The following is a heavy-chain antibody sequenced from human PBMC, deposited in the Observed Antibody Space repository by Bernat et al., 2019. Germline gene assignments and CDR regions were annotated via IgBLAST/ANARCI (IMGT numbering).Heavy chain of an antibody. Sequence: QVQLQESGPGLVKPSETLSLTCSVSVGSISSSNYCWGWIRQSPGKGLEWIGNFYYGGSTYYNPSLRTRGIISVDASKNQFSLELSTVTAADAAVYYCARRTRGGYNWYFDYWGQGILVTVSS. D-gene: IGHD5-24*01. V-gene: IGHV4-39*01. J-gene: IGHJ4*02. CDR1: VGSISSSNYC. CDR2: FYYGGST. CDR3: ARRTRGGYNWYFDY.